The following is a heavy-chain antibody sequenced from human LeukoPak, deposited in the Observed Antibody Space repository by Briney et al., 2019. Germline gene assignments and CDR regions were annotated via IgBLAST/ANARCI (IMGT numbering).Heavy chain of an antibody. Sequence: ASVKVSCKASGYTFTSYGISWVRQAPGQGLEGMGWISAYNGNTNYAQKLQGRVTMTTDTSTSTAYMELRSLRSDDTAVYYCASAVAADHLFDYWGQGTLVTVSS. CDR3: ASAVAADHLFDY. CDR2: ISAYNGNT. CDR1: GYTFTSYG. D-gene: IGHD6-19*01. J-gene: IGHJ4*02. V-gene: IGHV1-18*01.